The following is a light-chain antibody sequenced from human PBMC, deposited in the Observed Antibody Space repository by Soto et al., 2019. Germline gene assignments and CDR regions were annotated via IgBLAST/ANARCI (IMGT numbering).Light chain of an antibody. J-gene: IGKJ4*01. CDR2: ATS. Sequence: EIVVTQSPATLSVSPGERATLSCRASQSVRNNFAWYQQKPGQAPKLLIFATSTRATGVPSRFSGSGSGTEFTLTISSLQAEDFAGYYCQQYGDWPLTFGGGAKVEIE. V-gene: IGKV3-15*01. CDR3: QQYGDWPLT. CDR1: QSVRNN.